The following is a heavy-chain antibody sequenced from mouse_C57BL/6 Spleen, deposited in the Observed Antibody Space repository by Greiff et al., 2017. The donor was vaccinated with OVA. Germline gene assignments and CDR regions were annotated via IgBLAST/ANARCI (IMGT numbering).Heavy chain of an antibody. J-gene: IGHJ1*03. D-gene: IGHD1-1*01. CDR3: ARRDYYGSSYWYFDV. V-gene: IGHV1-75*01. Sequence: LQESGPELVKPGASVKISCKASGYTFTDYYINWVKQRPGQGLEWIGWIFPGSGSTYYNEKFKGKATLTVDKSSSTAYMLLSSLTSEDSAVYFCARRDYYGSSYWYFDVWGTGTTVTVSS. CDR2: IFPGSGST. CDR1: GYTFTDYY.